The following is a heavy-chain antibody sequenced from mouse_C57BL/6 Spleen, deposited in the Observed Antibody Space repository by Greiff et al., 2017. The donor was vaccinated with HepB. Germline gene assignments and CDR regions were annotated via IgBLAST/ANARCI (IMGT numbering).Heavy chain of an antibody. Sequence: QVQLQQPGAELVKPGASVKLSCKASGYTFTSYWMHWVKQRPGQGLEWIGMIHPNSGSTNYNEKFKSKATLTVDKSSSTAYMQLSSLTSEDSAVYYCASRGAMVTSWFAYWGQGTLVTVSA. CDR3: ASRGAMVTSWFAY. J-gene: IGHJ3*01. D-gene: IGHD2-2*01. V-gene: IGHV1-64*01. CDR2: IHPNSGST. CDR1: GYTFTSYW.